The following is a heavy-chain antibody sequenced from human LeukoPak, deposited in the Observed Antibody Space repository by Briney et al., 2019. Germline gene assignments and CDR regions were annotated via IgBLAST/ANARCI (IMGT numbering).Heavy chain of an antibody. J-gene: IGHJ3*02. CDR2: ISSSSST. CDR1: GFTFSSYS. Sequence: RGGSLRLSCVASGFTFSSYSMNWVRQAPGKGLEWVSYISSSSSTYYADSVKGRFTISRDNAKNSLYLQMNSLRDEDTAVYYCARDRQWAFDIWGQGTMVTVSS. CDR3: ARDRQWAFDI. D-gene: IGHD2-8*01. V-gene: IGHV3-48*02.